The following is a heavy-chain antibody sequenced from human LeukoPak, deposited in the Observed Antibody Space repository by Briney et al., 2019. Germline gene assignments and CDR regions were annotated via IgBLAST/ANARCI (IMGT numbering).Heavy chain of an antibody. D-gene: IGHD6-13*01. CDR1: GYSFTSYW. CDR2: IYPGDSDT. V-gene: IGHV5-51*01. CDR3: ARIRQYKGVISSSWP. J-gene: IGHJ5*02. Sequence: GESLKISCKGSGYSFTSYWIGWVRQMPGKGLEWMGIIYPGDSDTRYSPSFQGQVTISADKSISAAYLQWSSLKASDTAMYYCARIRQYKGVISSSWPWGQGTLVTVSS.